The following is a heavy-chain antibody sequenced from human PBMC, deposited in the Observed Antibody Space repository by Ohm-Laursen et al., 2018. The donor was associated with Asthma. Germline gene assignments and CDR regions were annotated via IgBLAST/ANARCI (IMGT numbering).Heavy chain of an antibody. V-gene: IGHV3-30-3*01. CDR3: ARSLDGFNPNYFDY. J-gene: IGHJ4*02. Sequence: SLRLSCTASGFTFRTYAIHWVRQAPGKGLEWVATISDDGGYRFYADSVKGRFTISRDNSQNTVFLQMNSLRTEDTSVYSCARSLDGFNPNYFDYWGQGTLVTVSS. D-gene: IGHD5-24*01. CDR1: GFTFRTYA. CDR2: ISDDGGYR.